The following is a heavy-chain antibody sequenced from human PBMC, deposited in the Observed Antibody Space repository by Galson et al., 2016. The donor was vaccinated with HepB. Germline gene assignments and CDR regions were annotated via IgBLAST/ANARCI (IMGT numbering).Heavy chain of an antibody. Sequence: SLRLSCAASGSTFSTYWMHWVRQAPGKGLEWVSVIYSGGTTYYADSVKGRFTISRDNSKNTLYLQMNTLRAEDTAVYYCARGTFCSGDSCYSPAFDMWGQGTMVTVSS. CDR2: IYSGGTT. CDR3: ARGTFCSGDSCYSPAFDM. J-gene: IGHJ3*02. V-gene: IGHV3-66*01. CDR1: GSTFSTYW. D-gene: IGHD2-15*01.